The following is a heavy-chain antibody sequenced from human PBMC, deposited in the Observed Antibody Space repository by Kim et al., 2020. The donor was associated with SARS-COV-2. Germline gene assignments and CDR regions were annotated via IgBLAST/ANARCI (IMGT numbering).Heavy chain of an antibody. Sequence: ASVKVSCKVSGYTLTELSMHWVRQAPGKGLEWMGGFDPEDGETIYAQKFQGRVTMTEDTSTDTAYMELSSLRSEDTAVYYCATDPRVGGWFDPWGQGTLVTVSS. CDR3: ATDPRVGGWFDP. D-gene: IGHD3-16*01. V-gene: IGHV1-24*01. CDR1: GYTLTELS. CDR2: FDPEDGET. J-gene: IGHJ5*02.